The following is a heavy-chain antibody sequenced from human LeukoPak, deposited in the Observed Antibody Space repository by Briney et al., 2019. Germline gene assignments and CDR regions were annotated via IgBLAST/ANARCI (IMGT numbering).Heavy chain of an antibody. CDR3: ARVYLERLTAGYFDH. D-gene: IGHD2-8*01. V-gene: IGHV3-23*01. CDR1: GLTFSSYS. Sequence: GGSLRLSCAASGLTFSSYSMNWVRQAPGKGLVWVSAISGSGGSTYYADSVKGRFTISRDNSKSTLYLQMNSLRDDDSAAYFCARVYLERLTAGYFDHWGQGTQVTVSP. J-gene: IGHJ4*02. CDR2: ISGSGGST.